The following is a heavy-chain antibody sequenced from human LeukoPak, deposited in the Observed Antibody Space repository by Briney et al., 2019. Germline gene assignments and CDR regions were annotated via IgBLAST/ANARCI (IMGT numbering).Heavy chain of an antibody. V-gene: IGHV1-2*02. CDR2: INGNSGGT. CDR1: GYTFTVYY. J-gene: IGHJ4*02. Sequence: ASVNVSCKASGYTFTVYYIHWVRQAPGQGLEWMGWINGNSGGTNYAQKFQGRVTMTRDTSISTAYMELSRLTSVDTAVYYCARDSQGGYWGQGTLVTVSS. CDR3: ARDSQGGY. D-gene: IGHD2-15*01.